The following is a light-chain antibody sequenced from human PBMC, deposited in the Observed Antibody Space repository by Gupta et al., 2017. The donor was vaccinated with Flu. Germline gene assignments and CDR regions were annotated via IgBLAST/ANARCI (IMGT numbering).Light chain of an antibody. CDR1: QSISSY. J-gene: IGKJ2*03. CDR2: AAS. V-gene: IGKV1-39*01. CDR3: QQSYSTPPYS. Sequence: DIQMSESPSSLSASVGDRVTITCRASQSISSYLNWYQQKPGKAPKLLIYAASSWQSGVPSRFSGSGSGKDLTLTSSSRQQEEFATYYCQQSYSTPPYSFGQGTKLEIK.